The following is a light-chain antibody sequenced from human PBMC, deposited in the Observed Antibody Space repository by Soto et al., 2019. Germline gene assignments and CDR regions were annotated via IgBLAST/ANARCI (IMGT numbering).Light chain of an antibody. CDR2: GAS. CDR3: QQYYSFPLT. CDR1: QGISTY. V-gene: IGKV1-9*01. Sequence: IQLTQSPSFLSASIGDRVTITCRASQGISTYLAWYQQKPGKAPKSLIYGASTLQSGVPSRFSGAGSGTEFTLTISCLQSEDFATYYCQQYYSFPLTFGGGTKV. J-gene: IGKJ4*01.